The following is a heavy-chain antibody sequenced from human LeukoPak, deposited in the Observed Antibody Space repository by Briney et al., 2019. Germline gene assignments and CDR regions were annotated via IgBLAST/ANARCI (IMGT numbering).Heavy chain of an antibody. Sequence: GGSLRLSCAASGFTFSSYAMSWVRQAPGKGLEWVSAISGSGGSTYYADSVKGRFTISRDNSKNTLYLQMNSLRADDTAVYYCARGSLPVPYSGDPRRVYYYYGMDVWGQGTTVTVSS. J-gene: IGHJ6*02. CDR2: ISGSGGST. V-gene: IGHV3-23*01. D-gene: IGHD1-26*01. CDR1: GFTFSSYA. CDR3: ARGSLPVPYSGDPRRVYYYYGMDV.